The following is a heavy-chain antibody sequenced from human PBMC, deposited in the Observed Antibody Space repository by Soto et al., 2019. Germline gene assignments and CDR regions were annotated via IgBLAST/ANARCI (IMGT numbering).Heavy chain of an antibody. Sequence: QVQLVESGGGVVQPGTSLRLSCAASGFTFSTYGMHWVRQTPGKGLEWVAIIWYEGLNIYYADSVKGRFTISRDDSKNTVYLEMNSLRPGDTAVYYCARAGPYCGSDCYPWAFDIWGHGTVVTVS. D-gene: IGHD2-21*02. J-gene: IGHJ3*02. CDR3: ARAGPYCGSDCYPWAFDI. CDR2: IWYEGLNI. V-gene: IGHV3-33*01. CDR1: GFTFSTYG.